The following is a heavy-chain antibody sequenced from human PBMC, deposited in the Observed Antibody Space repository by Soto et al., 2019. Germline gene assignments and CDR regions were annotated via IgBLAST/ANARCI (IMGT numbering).Heavy chain of an antibody. Sequence: EVRLFESGGGLVEPGESLRLSCAASGFIFKDFAMSWVRQAPGKGLEWVSTITTSDDITYSADSVRGRFTIYRDNSANTLFLQMSSLRGDDTATYYCTKGDSSGYFDPSSGYSTPDHWGQGTLVTVSS. CDR2: ITTSDDIT. D-gene: IGHD3-3*01. CDR3: TKGDSSGYFDPSSGYSTPDH. CDR1: GFIFKDFA. J-gene: IGHJ5*02. V-gene: IGHV3-23*01.